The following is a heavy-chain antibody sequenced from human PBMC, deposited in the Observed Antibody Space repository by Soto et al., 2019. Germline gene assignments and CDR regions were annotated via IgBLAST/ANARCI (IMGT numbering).Heavy chain of an antibody. J-gene: IGHJ4*02. Sequence: QVQLVHSGTDVKKPGASVKVSCKASGYTFTRFGISWVRQAPGQGLEWMGWISAFNGATNYAHKFQYRITMATDTPTGTAYMELRSLRSDDTAVYYCARLYSSGSPRLYSDYCGEGTLVTVAS. CDR2: ISAFNGAT. CDR1: GYTFTRFG. CDR3: ARLYSSGSPRLYSDY. V-gene: IGHV1-18*01. D-gene: IGHD6-19*01.